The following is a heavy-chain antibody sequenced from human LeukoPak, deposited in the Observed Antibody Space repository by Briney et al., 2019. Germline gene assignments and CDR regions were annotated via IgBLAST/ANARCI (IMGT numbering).Heavy chain of an antibody. CDR2: IYYSGST. V-gene: IGHV4-31*03. CDR3: ARGRDYPLGYFDY. Sequence: SETLSLTCTVSGGSISSGGYYWSWIRQHPGKGLEWIGYIYYSGSTYYNPSLKSRVTISVDTSKNQFSLKLSSVTAADTAVYYCARGRDYPLGYFDYWGQGTLVTVSS. D-gene: IGHD3-16*01. CDR1: GGSISSGGYY. J-gene: IGHJ4*02.